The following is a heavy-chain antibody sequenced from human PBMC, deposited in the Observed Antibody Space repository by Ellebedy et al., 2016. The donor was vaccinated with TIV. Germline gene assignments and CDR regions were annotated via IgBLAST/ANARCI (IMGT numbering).Heavy chain of an antibody. CDR3: AKDKIPFNYYDSSGYSTVFDY. CDR2: ISYDGSNK. V-gene: IGHV3-30*18. J-gene: IGHJ4*02. CDR1: GFTFSTYG. Sequence: GGSLRLXXAASGFTFSTYGMHWVRQAPGKGLEWVALISYDGSNKYYADSVKGRFTISRDNSKNTLYLQMNSLRAEDTAVYYCAKDKIPFNYYDSSGYSTVFDYWGQGTLVTVSS. D-gene: IGHD3-22*01.